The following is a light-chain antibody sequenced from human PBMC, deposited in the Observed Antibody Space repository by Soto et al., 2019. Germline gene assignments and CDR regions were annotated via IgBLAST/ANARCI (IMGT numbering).Light chain of an antibody. CDR1: QSISSY. Sequence: DIQMTQSPSSLSASVGDRVTITCRASQSISSYLNWYQQKPGKVPKLLIYAASSLQSGVPSRFSVSGSETDFTLTISSLQPEDFATYYCQQSYSTPQYTFGQGTKLEIK. V-gene: IGKV1-39*01. J-gene: IGKJ2*01. CDR3: QQSYSTPQYT. CDR2: AAS.